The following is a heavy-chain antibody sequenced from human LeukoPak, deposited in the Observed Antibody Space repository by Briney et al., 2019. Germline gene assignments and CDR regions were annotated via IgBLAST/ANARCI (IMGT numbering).Heavy chain of an antibody. CDR2: IYTSGGT. J-gene: IGHJ4*02. Sequence: SETLSLTCTVSGGSISSYYWSWIRQPAGKGLEWIGRIYTSGGTNYNPSLKSRVTMSVDTAKNQFSLKLSSVTAADTAVYCCARTYGDFFAAPFDYWGQGTLVTVSS. V-gene: IGHV4-4*07. CDR1: GGSISSYY. CDR3: ARTYGDFFAAPFDY. D-gene: IGHD4-17*01.